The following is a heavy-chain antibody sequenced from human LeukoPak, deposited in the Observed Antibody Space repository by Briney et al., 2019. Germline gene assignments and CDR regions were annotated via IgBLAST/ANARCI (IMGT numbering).Heavy chain of an antibody. CDR3: AKCEAYSSSFNWFDP. J-gene: IGHJ5*02. D-gene: IGHD6-13*01. Sequence: GGSLRLSCAASGFTFSSYAMSWVRQAPGKGLEWVSAISGSGGSTYYADSVKGRFTISRDNSKNTLYLQMNSLRAEDTAVYYCAKCEAYSSSFNWFDPWGQGTLVTVSS. V-gene: IGHV3-23*01. CDR1: GFTFSSYA. CDR2: ISGSGGST.